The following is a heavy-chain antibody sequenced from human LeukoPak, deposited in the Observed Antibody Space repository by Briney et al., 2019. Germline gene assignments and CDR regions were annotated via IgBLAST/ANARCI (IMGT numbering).Heavy chain of an antibody. D-gene: IGHD2-2*01. CDR1: GFTFSRHS. Sequence: GGSLRLSCVDSGFTFSRHSMNWVRQAPGKGLEWVSGVSGSGGSAYYADSVKDRFTISRDNSKNMLFLQMNSLRAEDTAEYYCAKERVGCSGSNCYPDAFDIWGQGTMVTVSS. J-gene: IGHJ3*02. CDR2: VSGSGGSA. V-gene: IGHV3-23*01. CDR3: AKERVGCSGSNCYPDAFDI.